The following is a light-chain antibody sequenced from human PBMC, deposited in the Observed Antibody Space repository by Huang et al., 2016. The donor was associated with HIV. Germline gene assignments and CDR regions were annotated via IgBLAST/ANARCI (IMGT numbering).Light chain of an antibody. Sequence: DIVMTQSPDSLAVSLGERATINCKSSQTIFYTSNNEANLTWYPQRPRHPPTLLIQGVSARASGVPERFSGSGSGTHFTLTISGLQAEDVALYYCQQYYTTPTFGGGTKVEI. CDR2: GVS. J-gene: IGKJ4*01. V-gene: IGKV4-1*01. CDR1: QTIFYTSNNEAN. CDR3: QQYYTTPT.